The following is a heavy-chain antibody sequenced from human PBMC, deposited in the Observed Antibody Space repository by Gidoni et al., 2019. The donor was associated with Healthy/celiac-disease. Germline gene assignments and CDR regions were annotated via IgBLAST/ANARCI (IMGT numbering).Heavy chain of an antibody. J-gene: IGHJ5*02. D-gene: IGHD3-10*02. Sequence: EVQLVESGGLLIPGGSLRRPCAASGFIVSSNYMSWVRQDPGKGLEWFAVIYSGGSTYYADSVKVRFTISRDNSKNTLYLQMNSLRAEDTAVYYCASAVRGVNWFDPWGQGTLVTVSS. V-gene: IGHV3-53*01. CDR1: GFIVSSNY. CDR3: ASAVRGVNWFDP. CDR2: IYSGGST.